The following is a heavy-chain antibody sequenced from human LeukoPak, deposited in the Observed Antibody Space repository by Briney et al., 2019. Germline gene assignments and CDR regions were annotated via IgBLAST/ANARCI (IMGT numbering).Heavy chain of an antibody. D-gene: IGHD3-22*01. CDR2: MSGSGGST. Sequence: GGSLRLSYAASGFTFSSYAMSWVRQAPGKGLEWVSAMSGSGGSTYYADSVKGRFTISRDNSENTLYLQMNSLRAEDTAVYYCAKDLLRTVTQIQNTMIVVAFDYWGQGTLVTVSS. CDR3: AKDLLRTVTQIQNTMIVVAFDY. J-gene: IGHJ4*02. V-gene: IGHV3-23*01. CDR1: GFTFSSYA.